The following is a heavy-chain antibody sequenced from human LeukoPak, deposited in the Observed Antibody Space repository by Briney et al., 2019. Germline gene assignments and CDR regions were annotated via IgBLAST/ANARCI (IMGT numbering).Heavy chain of an antibody. CDR3: ARGNSGSYYDWFDP. J-gene: IGHJ5*02. D-gene: IGHD1-26*01. Sequence: ASVKVSCKASGYTFTGYYMHWVRQAPGQGLEWMGWINPNSGGTNYAQKFQGWVTMTRDTSISTAYMELSRLRSDDTAVYYCARGNSGSYYDWFDPWGQGTLVTVSS. CDR2: INPNSGGT. V-gene: IGHV1-2*04. CDR1: GYTFTGYY.